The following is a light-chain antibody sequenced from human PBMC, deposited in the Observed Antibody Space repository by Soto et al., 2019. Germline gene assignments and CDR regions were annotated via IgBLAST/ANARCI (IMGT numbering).Light chain of an antibody. V-gene: IGKV3-15*01. CDR3: QHYNNWPRT. CDR1: QSVSSN. Sequence: EIVMTQSPGTLSVSPGERATLSCRASQSVSSNLAWYQQKHGQAPRLLIYGASTRATGIPARFSGSRSGTAFTLTISSLQSEDFAVYYCQHYNNWPRTFGQGTKVEIK. J-gene: IGKJ1*01. CDR2: GAS.